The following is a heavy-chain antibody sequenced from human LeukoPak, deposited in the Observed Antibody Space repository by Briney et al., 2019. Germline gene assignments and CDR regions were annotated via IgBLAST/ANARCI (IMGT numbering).Heavy chain of an antibody. J-gene: IGHJ4*02. D-gene: IGHD3-9*01. CDR1: GYTFTSYG. V-gene: IGHV1-18*04. Sequence: ASVKVSCKASGYTFTSYGISWVRQAPGQGLEWMGWISAYNGNTNYAQKLQGRVTMTTDTSTSTAYMELRSLRSDDTAVYYCARDRDYDILTGYYPNYFDYWGQGTLVTVSS. CDR2: ISAYNGNT. CDR3: ARDRDYDILTGYYPNYFDY.